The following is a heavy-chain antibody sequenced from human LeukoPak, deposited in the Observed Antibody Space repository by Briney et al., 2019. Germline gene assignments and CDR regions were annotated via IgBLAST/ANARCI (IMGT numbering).Heavy chain of an antibody. V-gene: IGHV3-30*18. Sequence: GSLRLSCAASGFTFSSYGMHWVRQAPGKGLEWVAVISYDGSNKYYADSVKGRFTISRDNSKNTLYLQMNSLRAEDTAVYYCAKDHADTAMDYWGQGTLVTVSS. CDR2: ISYDGSNK. CDR1: GFTFSSYG. CDR3: AKDHADTAMDY. D-gene: IGHD5-18*01. J-gene: IGHJ4*02.